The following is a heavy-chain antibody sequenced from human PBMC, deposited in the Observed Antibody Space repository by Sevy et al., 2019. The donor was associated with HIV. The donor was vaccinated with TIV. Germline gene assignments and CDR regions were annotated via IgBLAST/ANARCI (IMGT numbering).Heavy chain of an antibody. CDR1: VFTFSSYA. V-gene: IGHV3-23*01. CDR3: AKAGIPVAGTDPYFDY. Sequence: GGSLRLSCAASVFTFSSYAMSWVRQAPGKGLEWVSAISGSGGSTYYADSVKGRFTISRDNSKNTLYLQMNSLRAEDTAVYYCAKAGIPVAGTDPYFDYWGQGTLVTVSS. J-gene: IGHJ4*02. CDR2: ISGSGGST. D-gene: IGHD6-19*01.